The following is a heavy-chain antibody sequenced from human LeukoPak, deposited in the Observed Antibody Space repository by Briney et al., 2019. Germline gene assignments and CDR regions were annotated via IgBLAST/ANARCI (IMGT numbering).Heavy chain of an antibody. CDR3: VKEEDSSLDY. D-gene: IGHD2-21*01. Sequence: PGGSLRLSCSASGFTFSSYAIHWVRQAPGKGLEYVSAISSNGGSTYYADSVKGRFTISRDNSKNTLYLQMSCLRAEDTAVYYCVKEEDSSLDYWGQGTLVTVSS. CDR1: GFTFSSYA. J-gene: IGHJ4*02. V-gene: IGHV3-64D*09. CDR2: ISSNGGST.